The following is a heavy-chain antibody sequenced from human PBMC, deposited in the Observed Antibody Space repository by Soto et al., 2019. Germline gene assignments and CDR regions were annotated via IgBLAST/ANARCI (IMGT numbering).Heavy chain of an antibody. CDR1: GYTFTNYY. CDR2: INPTGGST. D-gene: IGHD1-1*01. J-gene: IGHJ4*02. V-gene: IGHV1-46*01. CDR3: ARNDKSGLDY. Sequence: ASVKVSCKASGYTFTNYYMHWVRQAPGQGLEWMGFINPTGGSTSYAQKFQGRVNMTRDTSTSTVYMDLSSLISEDTAVYYCARNDKSGLDYWGQGTLVTVSS.